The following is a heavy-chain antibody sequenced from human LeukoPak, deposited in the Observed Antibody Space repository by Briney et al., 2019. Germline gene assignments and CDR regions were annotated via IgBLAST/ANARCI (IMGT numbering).Heavy chain of an antibody. D-gene: IGHD5-12*01. V-gene: IGHV3-21*01. CDR1: GFTFSSYS. CDR3: ARSEGGYASY. J-gene: IGHJ4*02. Sequence: GGSLRLSCAASGFTFSSYSMNWVRQAPGKGLEWVSSISSSSSYIYYADSVKGRFTISRDNAKDSLYLQMNSLRAEDTAVYYCARSEGGYASYWGQGTLVTVSS. CDR2: ISSSSSYI.